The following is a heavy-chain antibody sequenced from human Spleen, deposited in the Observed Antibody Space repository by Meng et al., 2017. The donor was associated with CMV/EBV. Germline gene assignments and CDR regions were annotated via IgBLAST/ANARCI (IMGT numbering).Heavy chain of an antibody. CDR2: ISAYNGNT. V-gene: IGHV1-18*01. CDR3: ARDKGPDCSSTTCYIVRGSPHYGMDV. Sequence: ASVKVSCKASGYTFTSYGISWVRQAPGQGLEWMGWISAYNGNTNYAQKLQGRVTMTTDTSTSTAYMELSSLRSEDTAVYYCARDKGPDCSSTTCYIVRGSPHYGMDVWGQGTTVTVSS. D-gene: IGHD2-2*02. J-gene: IGHJ6*02. CDR1: GYTFTSYG.